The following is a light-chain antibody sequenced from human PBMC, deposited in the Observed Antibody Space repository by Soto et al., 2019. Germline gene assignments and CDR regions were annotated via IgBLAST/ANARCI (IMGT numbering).Light chain of an antibody. CDR2: DVT. CDR1: SSDVGGYNF. J-gene: IGLJ2*01. Sequence: QSALTQPPSASGSPGQSATISCTGASSDVGGYNFVSWYQHHPGKAPRLMIYDVTQRPSGVPDRFSGSKSGNTASLTVSGLQVDDEAYYYCSSYAGSSIPVAFGGGTKLTVL. CDR3: SSYAGSSIPVA. V-gene: IGLV2-8*01.